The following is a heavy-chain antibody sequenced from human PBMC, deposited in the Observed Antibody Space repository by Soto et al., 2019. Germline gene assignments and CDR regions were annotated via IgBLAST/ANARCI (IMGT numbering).Heavy chain of an antibody. CDR2: INPNSGGT. V-gene: IGHV1-2*04. J-gene: IGHJ6*02. Sequence: ASVKVSCKASGYTFTGYYMHWVRQAPRQGLEWMGWINPNSGGTNYAQKFQGWVTMTRDTSISTAYMELSRLRSDDTAVYYCARDPAAGTSGYYYGMDVWGQGTTVTVSS. CDR1: GYTFTGYY. D-gene: IGHD6-13*01. CDR3: ARDPAAGTSGYYYGMDV.